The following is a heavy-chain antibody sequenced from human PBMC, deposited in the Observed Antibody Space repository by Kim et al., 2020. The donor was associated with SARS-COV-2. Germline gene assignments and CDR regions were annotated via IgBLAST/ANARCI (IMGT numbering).Heavy chain of an antibody. D-gene: IGHD2-15*01. Sequence: GRSLRLSCAASGFIVSDYYMDWVRQAPGKGLEWVGRTRDKRNKDTTEYAASVKGRFTISRDDSENSLYLQMNSLKTEDTAVYFCARSGYCRGSSSCNQGPFEIWGQGTVVTVSS. CDR1: GFIVSDYY. J-gene: IGHJ3*02. CDR3: ARSGYCRGSSSCNQGPFEI. CDR2: TRDKRNKDTT. V-gene: IGHV3-72*01.